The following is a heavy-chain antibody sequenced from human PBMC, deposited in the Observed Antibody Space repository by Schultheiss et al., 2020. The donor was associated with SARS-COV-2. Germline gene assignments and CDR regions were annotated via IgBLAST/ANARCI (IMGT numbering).Heavy chain of an antibody. D-gene: IGHD3-22*01. J-gene: IGHJ4*02. CDR3: AREIRGGSSGYYSAFYYFDY. CDR2: IYTSGST. Sequence: SETLSLTCSVSGGSISSYYWSWIRQPAGKGLEWIGRIYTSGSTNYNPSLKSRVTISVDTSKNQFSLKLSSVTAADTAVYYCAREIRGGSSGYYSAFYYFDYWGQGTLVTVSS. CDR1: GGSISSYY. V-gene: IGHV4-4*07.